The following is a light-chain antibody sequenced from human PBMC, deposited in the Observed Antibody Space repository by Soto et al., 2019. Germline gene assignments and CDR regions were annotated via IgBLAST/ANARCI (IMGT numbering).Light chain of an antibody. CDR3: QSYDSSLSGYV. Sequence: QPVLTQPPSVSGAPGQRVTISCTGSSSNIGAGYDVHWYQPLPGTAPKLLIYGNSNRPSGVPDRFSGSKSGTSASLAITGLQAEDEADYYCQSYDSSLSGYVFGTGTQLTVL. CDR1: SSNIGAGYD. CDR2: GNS. V-gene: IGLV1-40*01. J-gene: IGLJ1*01.